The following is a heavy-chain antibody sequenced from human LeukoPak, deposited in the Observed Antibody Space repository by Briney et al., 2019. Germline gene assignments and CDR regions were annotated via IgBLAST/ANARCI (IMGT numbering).Heavy chain of an antibody. CDR1: GGSISSVNYY. CDR3: ARALSAPYCTNGVCYAYYYYMDV. V-gene: IGHV4-39*07. D-gene: IGHD2-8*01. Sequence: RSSETLSLTCTVSGGSISSVNYYWGWIRQPPGKGLEWIGSIYYSGTTYYNPSLKSRVTISVDTSKNQFSLKLSSVTAADTAVYYCARALSAPYCTNGVCYAYYYYMDVWGKGTTVTVSS. J-gene: IGHJ6*03. CDR2: IYYSGTT.